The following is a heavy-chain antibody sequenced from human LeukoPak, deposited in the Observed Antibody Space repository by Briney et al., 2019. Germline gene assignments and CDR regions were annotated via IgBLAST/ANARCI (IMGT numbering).Heavy chain of an antibody. V-gene: IGHV3-15*01. J-gene: IGHJ3*02. CDR3: TTGYFDSSGSYAFDI. D-gene: IGHD3-22*01. CDR1: GYTFNNAW. CDR2: IKSKTDGGTT. Sequence: GGSLRLSCAASGYTFNNAWMNWVRQAPGKGLEWVGRIKSKTDGGTTDYAAPVKGRFTISRDDSKNTLYLQINSLKTEDTAVYYCTTGYFDSSGSYAFDIWGQGTMVTVSS.